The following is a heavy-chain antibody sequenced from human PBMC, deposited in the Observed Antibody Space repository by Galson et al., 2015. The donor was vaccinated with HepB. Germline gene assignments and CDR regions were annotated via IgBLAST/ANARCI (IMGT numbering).Heavy chain of an antibody. V-gene: IGHV1-18*04. J-gene: IGHJ6*02. CDR1: GYTFTSYG. Sequence: SVKVSCKASGYTFTSYGISWVRQAPGQGLEWMGWISAYNGNTNYAQKLQGRVTMTTDTSTSTAYMELRSLRSDDTAVYYCASRSGSYSDYYYGMDVWGQGTTVTVSS. CDR3: ASRSGSYSDYYYGMDV. CDR2: ISAYNGNT. D-gene: IGHD1-26*01.